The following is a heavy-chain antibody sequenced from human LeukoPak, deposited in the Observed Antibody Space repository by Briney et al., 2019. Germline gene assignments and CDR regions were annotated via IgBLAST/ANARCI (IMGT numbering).Heavy chain of an antibody. CDR2: IKQDGGQI. D-gene: IGHD4-17*01. Sequence: QAGGSLRLSCAASEFTFSSHWMSWVRQAPGKGLEWVANIKQDGGQIYYLESVKGRFTVSRDNAKNSLYLQMNSLRAEDTAVYYCARLGARQMLEYWGQGTLVTVSS. CDR3: ARLGARQMLEY. V-gene: IGHV3-7*01. J-gene: IGHJ4*02. CDR1: EFTFSSHW.